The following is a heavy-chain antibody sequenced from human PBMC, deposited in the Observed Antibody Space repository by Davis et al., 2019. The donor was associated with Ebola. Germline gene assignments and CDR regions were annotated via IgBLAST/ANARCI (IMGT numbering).Heavy chain of an antibody. V-gene: IGHV5-51*01. D-gene: IGHD2-2*01. CDR1: GYSFTSYW. CDR2: IYPGDSDT. J-gene: IGHJ3*02. CDR3: ARLSGSTSWKIGLELHAFDI. Sequence: GESLKISCQGSGYSFTSYWIGWVRQMPGKGLEWMGIIYPGDSDTRYSPSFQGQVTISADKSISTAYLQWSSLKASDTAMYYCARLSGSTSWKIGLELHAFDIWGQGTMVTVSS.